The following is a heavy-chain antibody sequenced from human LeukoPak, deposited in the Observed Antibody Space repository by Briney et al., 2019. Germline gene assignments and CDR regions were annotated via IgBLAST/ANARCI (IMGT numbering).Heavy chain of an antibody. D-gene: IGHD6-19*01. J-gene: IGHJ4*02. CDR2: IYYSGST. CDR3: AISTSGIAVAGLGY. V-gene: IGHV4-39*01. CDR1: GGSISSSNYY. Sequence: PSETLSLTCTVPGGSISSSNYYWGWIRQPPGKGLEWIGSIYYSGSTYYNPSLKSRVTISVDTSKNQFSLKLSSVTAADTAVYYCAISTSGIAVAGLGYWGQGTLVTVSS.